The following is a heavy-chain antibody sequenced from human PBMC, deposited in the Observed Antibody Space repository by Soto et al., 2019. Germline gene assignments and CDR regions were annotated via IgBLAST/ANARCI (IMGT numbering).Heavy chain of an antibody. V-gene: IGHV1-2*02. J-gene: IGHJ5*02. CDR1: GYTFTGYY. Sequence: QVQLVQSGAEVKKPGASVKVSCKASGYTFTGYYMHWVRQAPGQGLEWMGWINPNSGGTNYAQKCQGRVTMNRDTSISTAYMELSRLRSDDTAVYYCARDRAIVVVPASTWFDPWGQGTLVTVSS. CDR3: ARDRAIVVVPASTWFDP. D-gene: IGHD2-2*01. CDR2: INPNSGGT.